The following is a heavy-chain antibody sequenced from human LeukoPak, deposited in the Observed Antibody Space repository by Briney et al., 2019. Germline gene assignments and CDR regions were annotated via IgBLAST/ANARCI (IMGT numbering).Heavy chain of an antibody. V-gene: IGHV1-69*04. CDR3: AALDASSGRL. D-gene: IGHD6-19*01. CDR2: IIPIFGIA. Sequence: ASVKVSCKASGGTSSSYAISWVRQAPGQGLEWMGRIIPIFGIANYAQKFQGRVAITADKSTSTAYMELSSLRSEDTAVYYCAALDASSGRLWGQGTLVTVSS. J-gene: IGHJ4*02. CDR1: GGTSSSYA.